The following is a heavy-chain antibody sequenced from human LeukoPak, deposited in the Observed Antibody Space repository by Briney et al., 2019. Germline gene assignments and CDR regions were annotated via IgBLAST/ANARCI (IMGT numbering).Heavy chain of an antibody. Sequence: GGSLRLSCAASGFTFSSYGMHWVRQAPGKGLEWVAVISYDGSNKYYADSVKGRFTISRDNSKNTLYLQMNSLRAEDTAVYYCAKAGGGAYYYDSSGYYFDYWGQGTLVTVSS. CDR3: AKAGGGAYYYDSSGYYFDY. CDR1: GFTFSSYG. J-gene: IGHJ4*02. D-gene: IGHD3-22*01. CDR2: ISYDGSNK. V-gene: IGHV3-30*18.